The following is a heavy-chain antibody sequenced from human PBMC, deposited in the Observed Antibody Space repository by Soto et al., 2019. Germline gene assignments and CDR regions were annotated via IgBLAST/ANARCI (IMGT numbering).Heavy chain of an antibody. CDR3: ARVDRRGYSGYDPPPYYYYGMDL. J-gene: IGHJ6*02. CDR1: GFTFSTYA. D-gene: IGHD5-12*01. Sequence: PGGSLRLSCAASGFTFSTYAMAWVRQAPGKGLEWVSGVSASGLNTDYADPVKGRFYISRDNSKNTVSLHMNSLRAEDTALYYCARVDRRGYSGYDPPPYYYYGMDLWGQGTTVTVSS. CDR2: VSASGLNT. V-gene: IGHV3-23*01.